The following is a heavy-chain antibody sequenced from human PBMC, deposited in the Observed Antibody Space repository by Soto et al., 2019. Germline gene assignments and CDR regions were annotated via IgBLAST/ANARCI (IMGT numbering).Heavy chain of an antibody. CDR1: GYTLTELS. V-gene: IGHV1-24*01. CDR3: ATDLLTTVTTSGAFDI. Sequence: ASVKVSCKVSGYTLTELSMHWVRQAPGKGLEWMGGFDPEDGETIYAQKFQGRVTMTADTSTDTAYMELSSLRSEETAVYYCATDLLTTVTTSGAFDIWGQGTMVTVSS. D-gene: IGHD4-17*01. J-gene: IGHJ3*02. CDR2: FDPEDGET.